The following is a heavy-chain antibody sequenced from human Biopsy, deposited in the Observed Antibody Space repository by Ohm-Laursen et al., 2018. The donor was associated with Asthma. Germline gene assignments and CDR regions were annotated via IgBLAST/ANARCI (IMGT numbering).Heavy chain of an antibody. D-gene: IGHD3-3*01. CDR2: ISYDGSNK. V-gene: IGHV3-30*18. CDR3: AKERYYDFWSGYPI. Sequence: SLRLSCAASGFTFSSYGMHWVRQAPGKGLEWVAVISYDGSNKYYAGSVKGRFTISRDNSKNTLYLQMNSLRAEDTAVYYCAKERYYDFWSGYPIWGQGTMVTVSS. CDR1: GFTFSSYG. J-gene: IGHJ3*02.